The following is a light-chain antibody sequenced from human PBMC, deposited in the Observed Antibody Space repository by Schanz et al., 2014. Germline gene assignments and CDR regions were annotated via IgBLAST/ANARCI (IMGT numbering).Light chain of an antibody. CDR1: SGSVSTNYY. Sequence: QTVVTQEPSFSVSPGGTVTLTCGLSSGSVSTNYYPTWFQQTPGQAPRTLIYSTNFRSSGVPDRFSGSILGNKAALTITGAQADDESDYYCVLYMGSGIWVFGGGTKLTV. CDR2: STN. V-gene: IGLV8-61*01. CDR3: VLYMGSGIWV. J-gene: IGLJ3*02.